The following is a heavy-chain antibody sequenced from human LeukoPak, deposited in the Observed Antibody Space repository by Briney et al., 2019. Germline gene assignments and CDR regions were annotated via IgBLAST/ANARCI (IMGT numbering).Heavy chain of an antibody. Sequence: PSETLSLTCTVSGGSISSGGYYWSWIRQHPGKGLEWIGYIYYSGSTYYNPSLKSRVTISVDTPKNQFSLKLSSVTAADTAVYYCARVSSPPGNYFDYWGQGTLVTVSS. CDR2: IYYSGST. V-gene: IGHV4-31*03. CDR1: GGSISSGGYY. CDR3: ARVSSPPGNYFDY. D-gene: IGHD3-10*01. J-gene: IGHJ4*02.